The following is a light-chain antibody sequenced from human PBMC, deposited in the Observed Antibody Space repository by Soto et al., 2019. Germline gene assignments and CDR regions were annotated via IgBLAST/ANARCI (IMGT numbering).Light chain of an antibody. V-gene: IGKV1-5*03. CDR3: QQYNIYSWT. Sequence: DIPMTQSPSTLSASSEDRVTIPCRASQSISSWLAWYQQKPGKAPKLLIYKASTLESGVPSRFSGSGFGTEFTLTIGSLQPDDFATYYCQQYNIYSWTFGQGTKVDIK. J-gene: IGKJ1*01. CDR2: KAS. CDR1: QSISSW.